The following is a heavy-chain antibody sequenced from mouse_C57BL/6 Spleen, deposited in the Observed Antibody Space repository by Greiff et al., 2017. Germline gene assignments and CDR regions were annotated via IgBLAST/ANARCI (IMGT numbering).Heavy chain of an antibody. J-gene: IGHJ3*01. V-gene: IGHV2-2*01. CDR1: GFSLTSYG. CDR2: IWSGGST. Sequence: VQLQQSGPGLVQPSPSLSITCTVSGFSLTSYGVHWVRQSPGKGLEWLGVIWSGGSTDYNAAFISRLSISKDKSKSQVFFKMNSLRADDTAIYYCASPTSDGYYCSFAYWGQGTLVTVSA. D-gene: IGHD2-3*01. CDR3: ASPTSDGYYCSFAY.